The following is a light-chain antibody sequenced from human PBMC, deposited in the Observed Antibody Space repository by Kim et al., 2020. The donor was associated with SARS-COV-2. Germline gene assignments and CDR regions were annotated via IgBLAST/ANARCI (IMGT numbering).Light chain of an antibody. CDR3: QKYDSAPWT. J-gene: IGKJ1*01. CDR1: QGSNNY. Sequence: ASVGGRGTITWRESQGSNNYLTWYQRKPGKVPKLLIYAASTLESGVPSRFSGSGSGTEVTFTISSLQPDDVETYYCQKYDSAPWTFGQGTKVDIK. V-gene: IGKV1-27*01. CDR2: AAS.